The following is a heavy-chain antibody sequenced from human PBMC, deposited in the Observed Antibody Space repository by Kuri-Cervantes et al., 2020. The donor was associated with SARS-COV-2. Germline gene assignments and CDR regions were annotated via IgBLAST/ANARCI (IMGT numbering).Heavy chain of an antibody. Sequence: GSLRLSCTVSGDSINNHYWSWIRQPPGKGLEWIGFVYYSGSSKYNPSLKSRVTISVDTSKNQFSLKLSSVTAADTAVYYCARRGNDFWSGYYSLDYYYMDVWGKGTTVTVSS. CDR1: GDSINNHY. CDR2: VYYSGSS. V-gene: IGHV4-59*08. D-gene: IGHD3-3*01. CDR3: ARRGNDFWSGYYSLDYYYMDV. J-gene: IGHJ6*03.